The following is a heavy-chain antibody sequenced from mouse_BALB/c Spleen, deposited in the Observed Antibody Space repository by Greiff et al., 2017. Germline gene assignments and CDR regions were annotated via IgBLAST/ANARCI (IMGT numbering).Heavy chain of an antibody. D-gene: IGHD1-1*01. CDR3: ARTTVVATPYFDY. CDR2: IWAGGST. V-gene: IGHV2-9*02. Sequence: VQLKESGPGLVAPSQSLSITCTVSGFSLTSYGVHWVRQPPGKGLEWLGVIWAGGSTNYNSALMSRLSISKDNSKSQVFLKMNSLQTDDTAMYYCARTTVVATPYFDYWGQGTTLTVSS. CDR1: GFSLTSYG. J-gene: IGHJ2*01.